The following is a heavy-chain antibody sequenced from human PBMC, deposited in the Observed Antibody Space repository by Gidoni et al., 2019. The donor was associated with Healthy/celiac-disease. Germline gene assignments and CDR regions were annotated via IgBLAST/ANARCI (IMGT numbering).Heavy chain of an antibody. CDR2: IWYDGSKK. D-gene: IGHD5-12*01. CDR1: GFTFRSYG. Sequence: QVQLVESGGGVVQPGRSLRLSCAASGFTFRSYGMHWVRQAPGKGLEWVALIWYDGSKKYYADSAKGRFIISRDNSKNMLYLQMNSLRVEETAIYYCAREEGYGMGGPFDYWGQGTLVTVSS. J-gene: IGHJ4*02. V-gene: IGHV3-33*01. CDR3: AREEGYGMGGPFDY.